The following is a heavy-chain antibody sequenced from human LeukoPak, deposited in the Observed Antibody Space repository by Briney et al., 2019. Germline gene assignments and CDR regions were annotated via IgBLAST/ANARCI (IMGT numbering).Heavy chain of an antibody. CDR3: ATRKLGNDY. V-gene: IGHV4-34*01. CDR2: INHSGCT. CDR1: GGSFSGYY. J-gene: IGHJ4*02. Sequence: KPSETLSLTCAVYGGSFSGYYWSWIRQPPGKGLEWIGEINHSGCTNYNPSLKSRVTISVDTSKNQFSLKLYSVTAADTAVYYCATRKLGNDYWGQGTLVTVSS. D-gene: IGHD7-27*01.